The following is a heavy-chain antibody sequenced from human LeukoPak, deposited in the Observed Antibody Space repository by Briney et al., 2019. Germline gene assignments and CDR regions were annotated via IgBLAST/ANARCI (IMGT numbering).Heavy chain of an antibody. J-gene: IGHJ3*02. CDR2: IYHSGST. V-gene: IGHV4-38-2*02. Sequence: PSETLSLTCTVSGYSIGSGYYWGWIRQPPGKGLEWIGSIYHSGSTYYNPSLKSRVTISVDTSKNQFSLKLSSVTAADTAVYYCARDSTPYRDYVWGSYRYKGHAFDIWGQGTMVTVSS. CDR1: GYSIGSGYY. CDR3: ARDSTPYRDYVWGSYRYKGHAFDI. D-gene: IGHD3-16*02.